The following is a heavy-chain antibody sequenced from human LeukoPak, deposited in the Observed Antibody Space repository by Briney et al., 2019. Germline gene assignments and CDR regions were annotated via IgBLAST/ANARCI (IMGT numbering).Heavy chain of an antibody. D-gene: IGHD3-9*01. J-gene: IGHJ6*02. CDR3: AKTARNQLRYFDWGAGKHYGMDV. V-gene: IGHV3-23*01. CDR1: GFTFSSYA. CDR2: ISGSGGST. Sequence: GGSLRLSCAASGFTFSSYAMSWVRQAPGKGLEWVSAISGSGGSTYYADSVKGRFTISRDNSKSTLYLQMNSLRAEDTAVYYCAKTARNQLRYFDWGAGKHYGMDVWGQGTTVTVSS.